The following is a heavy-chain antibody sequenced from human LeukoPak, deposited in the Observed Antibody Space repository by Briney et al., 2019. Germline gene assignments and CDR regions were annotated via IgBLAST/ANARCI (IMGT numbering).Heavy chain of an antibody. CDR1: GFTFSNYG. V-gene: IGHV3-33*01. Sequence: PGRSLRLSCAASGFTFSNYGFHWVRQAPGKGLEWVAVTWYDGSKQFSADSVKGRFTIAKDNSKNTVYLQMNSLRVDDTAVYYCARDGDGYDLDNRGQGTLVTVSS. J-gene: IGHJ4*02. D-gene: IGHD5-24*01. CDR2: TWYDGSKQ. CDR3: ARDGDGYDLDN.